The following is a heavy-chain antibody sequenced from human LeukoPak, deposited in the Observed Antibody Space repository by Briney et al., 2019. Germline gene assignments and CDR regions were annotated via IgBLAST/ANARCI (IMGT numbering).Heavy chain of an antibody. D-gene: IGHD3-9*01. CDR1: GFTFSSYS. V-gene: IGHV3-21*01. Sequence: GGSLRLSCAASGFTFSSYSMNWVCQAPGKGLEWVSSISSSSSYIYYADSVKGRFTISRDNAKNSLYLQMNSLRAEDTAVYYCARDRGDIRGDAFDIWGQGTMVTVSS. CDR2: ISSSSSYI. J-gene: IGHJ3*02. CDR3: ARDRGDIRGDAFDI.